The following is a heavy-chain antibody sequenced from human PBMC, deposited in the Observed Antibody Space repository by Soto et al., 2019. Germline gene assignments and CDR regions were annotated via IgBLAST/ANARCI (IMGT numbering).Heavy chain of an antibody. D-gene: IGHD5-18*01. Sequence: SETLSLTCTVSGDSISTYNLAWIRQPPGKGLEWIGYIYSSGSTHYNPSLQNRVTISIDTSKNQVSLKVNSVTAADTAVYYCARDHPHSYGVYYFDYWGQGTPVTVSS. CDR1: GDSISTYN. J-gene: IGHJ4*02. V-gene: IGHV4-59*01. CDR2: IYSSGST. CDR3: ARDHPHSYGVYYFDY.